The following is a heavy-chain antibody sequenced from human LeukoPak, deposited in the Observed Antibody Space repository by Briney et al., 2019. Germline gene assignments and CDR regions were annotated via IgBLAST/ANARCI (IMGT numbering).Heavy chain of an antibody. Sequence: SETLSLTCTVSGGSISSYYWSWIRQPPGKGLEWIGYIYYSGSTNYNPSLKSRVTISVDTSKNQFSLKLSSVTAADTAVYYCARGRKRSYGPYYYYYYMDVWGKGTTVAVSS. CDR3: ARGRKRSYGPYYYYYYMDV. CDR1: GGSISSYY. J-gene: IGHJ6*03. D-gene: IGHD5-18*01. CDR2: IYYSGST. V-gene: IGHV4-59*12.